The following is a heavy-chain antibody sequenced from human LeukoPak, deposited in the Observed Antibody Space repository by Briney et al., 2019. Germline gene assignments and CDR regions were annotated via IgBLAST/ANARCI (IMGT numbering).Heavy chain of an antibody. CDR3: AKDIFTMVRGVVDY. V-gene: IGHV3-9*01. CDR2: FSWNSGSI. J-gene: IGHJ4*02. CDR1: GFTFDDYA. D-gene: IGHD3-10*01. Sequence: PGRSLRLSCAASGFTFDDYAMHWVRQAPGKGLEWVSGFSWNSGSIGYADSVKGRFTISRDNAKNSLYLQMNSLRAEDTALYYCAKDIFTMVRGVVDYWGQGTLVTVSS.